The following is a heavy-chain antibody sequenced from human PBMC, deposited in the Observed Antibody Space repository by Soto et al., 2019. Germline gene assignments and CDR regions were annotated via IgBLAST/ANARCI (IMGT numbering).Heavy chain of an antibody. D-gene: IGHD3-16*02. CDR1: GYTFTSYG. CDR3: ARPYDYIWGSYPNGAFDI. Sequence: ASVKVSCTASGYTFTSYGISWVRQAPGQGLEWMGWISAYNGNTNYAQKLQGRVTMTTDTSTSTAYMELRSLRSDDTAVYYCARPYDYIWGSYPNGAFDIWGQGTMVTVSS. J-gene: IGHJ3*02. CDR2: ISAYNGNT. V-gene: IGHV1-18*01.